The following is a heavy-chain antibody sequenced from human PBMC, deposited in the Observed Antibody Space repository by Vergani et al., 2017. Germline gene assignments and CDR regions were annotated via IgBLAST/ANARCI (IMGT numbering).Heavy chain of an antibody. CDR3: ARDMSLWY. CDR1: EFTFSNYA. CDR2: ISWNSGSI. V-gene: IGHV3-9*03. Sequence: EVQLLESGGGLVQPGGSLRLTCAASEFTFSNYAMHWVRQAPGKGLEWVSGISWNSGSIGYADSVKGRFTISRDNAKNSLYLQMNSLRAEDMALYYCARDMSLWYWGQGTLVTVSS. D-gene: IGHD3-10*01. J-gene: IGHJ4*02.